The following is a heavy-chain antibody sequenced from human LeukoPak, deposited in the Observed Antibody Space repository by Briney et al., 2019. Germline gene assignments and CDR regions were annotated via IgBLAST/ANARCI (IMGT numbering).Heavy chain of an antibody. D-gene: IGHD2-8*02. CDR3: ARGWVVATGGFDI. V-gene: IGHV3-74*01. Sequence: PGGSLRLSCAASGLTFSSHWMHWVRQAPGKGLVWVSRITNDGSSTTYADSVKGRFTISRDNSKNTVYLQMNSLRVEDTAVYYCARGWVVATGGFDIWGQGSLVTVSS. CDR1: GLTFSSHW. J-gene: IGHJ3*02. CDR2: ITNDGSST.